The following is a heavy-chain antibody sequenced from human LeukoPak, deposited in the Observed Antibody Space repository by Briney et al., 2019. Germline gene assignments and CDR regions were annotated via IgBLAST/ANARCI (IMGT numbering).Heavy chain of an antibody. D-gene: IGHD6-19*01. CDR1: GFTFSSYS. V-gene: IGHV3-21*01. CDR3: ARGYSSGWLEGTSFDY. CDR2: XSSSSSYI. J-gene: IGHJ4*02. Sequence: GGSLRLSCAASGFTFSSYSMNWVRQAPGKGLEXXXXXSSSSSYIYYADSVKGRFTISRDNAKNSLYLQMNSLRAEDTAVYYCARGYSSGWLEGTSFDYWGQGTLVTVSS.